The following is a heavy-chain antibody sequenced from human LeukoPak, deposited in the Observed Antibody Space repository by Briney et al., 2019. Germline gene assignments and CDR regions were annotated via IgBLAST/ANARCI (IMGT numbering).Heavy chain of an antibody. CDR3: ARGDDHYGMDV. J-gene: IGHJ6*02. CDR2: IYYSGST. V-gene: IGHV4-59*01. CDR1: GGSISSYY. Sequence: SETLSLTCTVSGGSISSYYWSWIRQPPGKGLGWIGYIYYSGSTNYNPSLNSRVTISVDTSKNQFSLKLSSVTAADTAVYYCARGDDHYGMDVWGQGTTVTVSS. D-gene: IGHD1-1*01.